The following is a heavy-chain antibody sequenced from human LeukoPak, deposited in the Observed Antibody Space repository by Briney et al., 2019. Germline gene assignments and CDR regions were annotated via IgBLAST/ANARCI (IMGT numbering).Heavy chain of an antibody. Sequence: SETLSLTCTVSGGSVSSGSYYWSWIRQPPGKGLEWIGYIYYSGSTNYNPSLKSRVTISVDTSKNQFSLKLSSVTAADTAVYYCAREDADSSGSDAFDIWGQGTMVTVSS. CDR3: AREDADSSGSDAFDI. D-gene: IGHD3-22*01. CDR1: GGSVSSGSYY. CDR2: IYYSGST. J-gene: IGHJ3*02. V-gene: IGHV4-61*01.